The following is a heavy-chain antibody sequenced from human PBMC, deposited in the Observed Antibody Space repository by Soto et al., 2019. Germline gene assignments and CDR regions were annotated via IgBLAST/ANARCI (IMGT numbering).Heavy chain of an antibody. V-gene: IGHV3-33*01. CDR1: GFTFSSYG. CDR3: ARDHHDFWSGYYYYYMDV. J-gene: IGHJ6*03. CDR2: IWYDGSNK. D-gene: IGHD3-3*01. Sequence: GGSLRLSCAASGFTFSSYGMHWVRQAPGKGLEWVAVIWYDGSNKYYADSVKGRFTISRDNSKNTLYLQMNSLRAEDTAVYYCARDHHDFWSGYYYYYMDVWGKGTTVTVSS.